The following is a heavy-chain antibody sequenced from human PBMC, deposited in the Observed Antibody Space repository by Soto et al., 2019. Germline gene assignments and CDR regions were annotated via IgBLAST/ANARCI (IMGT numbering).Heavy chain of an antibody. J-gene: IGHJ4*02. Sequence: EVQLLESGGGLVQPGGSLRLSCAASGFSFSSYAMKWVRQAPGKGLEWVSVISGSGDSTYYAESVKGRFTISRDNSKNTLYLQMISLRAEDTAVYYCARRSSGWYFDYWGQGTLVIVSS. CDR1: GFSFSSYA. CDR3: ARRSSGWYFDY. D-gene: IGHD6-19*01. CDR2: ISGSGDST. V-gene: IGHV3-23*01.